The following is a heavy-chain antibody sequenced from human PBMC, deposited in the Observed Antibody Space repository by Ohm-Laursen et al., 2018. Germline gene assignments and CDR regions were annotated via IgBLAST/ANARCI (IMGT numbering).Heavy chain of an antibody. V-gene: IGHV3-15*01. CDR2: IKTKTDGGTT. J-gene: IGHJ4*02. CDR1: GFTFSSYG. D-gene: IGHD1-26*01. CDR3: TVEAADGSYSDY. Sequence: SLRLSCAATGFTFSSYGMHWVRQAPGKGLEWVGRIKTKTDGGTTDYAAPVKGRFTVSRHDSKNTLYLQMNSLKTEDTAVYYCTVEAADGSYSDYWGQGTLVTVSS.